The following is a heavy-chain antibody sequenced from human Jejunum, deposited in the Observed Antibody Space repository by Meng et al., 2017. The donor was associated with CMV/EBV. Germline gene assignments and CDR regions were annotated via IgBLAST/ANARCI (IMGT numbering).Heavy chain of an antibody. J-gene: IGHJ6*02. CDR2: ISPNSNSI. CDR1: FNSYS. V-gene: IGHV3-48*01. CDR3: ARDNHHGNYFYYYGIDF. Sequence: FNSYSMNWVRQAPGKGLEWIAYISPNSNSILYADSVKGRFTVSRDNGNNSLYLQMSGLRAEDTAVYYCARDNHHGNYFYYYGIDFWGQGTTVTVSS. D-gene: IGHD1-14*01.